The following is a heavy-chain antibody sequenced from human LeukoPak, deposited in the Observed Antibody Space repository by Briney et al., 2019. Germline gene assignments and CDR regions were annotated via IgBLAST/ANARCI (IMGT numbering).Heavy chain of an antibody. CDR1: GYTLTAYY. V-gene: IGHV1-2*06. CDR2: INPNSGGT. CDR3: ARGYCSGGTCYLVENWLDP. Sequence: ASVKVSCKASGYTLTAYYIYGVRQAPGQGHEWMGRINPNSGGTDYAQNFQGRVTMTRDTSISTAYMELSRLRSDDTAVYYCARGYCSGGTCYLVENWLDPWGQGTLVTVSS. J-gene: IGHJ5*02. D-gene: IGHD2-15*01.